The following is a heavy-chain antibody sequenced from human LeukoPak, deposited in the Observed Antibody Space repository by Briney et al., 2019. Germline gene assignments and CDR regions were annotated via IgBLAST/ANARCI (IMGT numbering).Heavy chain of an antibody. CDR3: VREGRPETGMAPYSLDI. Sequence: PGGSLRLSCAASGITFSVYEMNGVRQAPGKGLEWVSYILTCGNNKDYADCVKGRYTISRDNAKNSLYLHVHSLRAEDGDVYLCVREGRPETGMAPYSLDIWGQGTMVSVSS. D-gene: IGHD5-18*01. J-gene: IGHJ3*02. V-gene: IGHV3-48*03. CDR2: ILTCGNNK. CDR1: GITFSVYE.